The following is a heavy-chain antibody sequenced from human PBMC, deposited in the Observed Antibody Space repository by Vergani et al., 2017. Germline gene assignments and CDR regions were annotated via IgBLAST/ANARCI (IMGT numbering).Heavy chain of an antibody. CDR1: GASISSYF. V-gene: IGHV4-4*07. CDR3: ARARTDQDYYYYYMDV. Sequence: VQLQESGPGLLKPSETLSLTCSVSGASISSYFWSWIRQPAGKGLEWLGRVHTDGTAFYNPSLRARVRLSADLSQSQFSLRMTSLTAADTAVYYCARARTDQDYYYYYMDVWGKGTTVTVSS. J-gene: IGHJ6*03. CDR2: VHTDGTA. D-gene: IGHD1-1*01.